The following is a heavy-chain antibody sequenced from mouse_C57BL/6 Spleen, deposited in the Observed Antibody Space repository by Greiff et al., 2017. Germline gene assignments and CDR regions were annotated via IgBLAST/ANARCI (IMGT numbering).Heavy chain of an antibody. J-gene: IGHJ3*01. Sequence: VQLQQSGAELVKPGASVKISCKASGYAFSSYWMNWVKQRPGKSLEWIGQIYPGDGDTNYNGKFKGKATLTADKSSSTAYMQLSSLTSEDSAVYFCARLGDYGWFAYWGQGTLVTVSA. V-gene: IGHV1-80*01. CDR3: ARLGDYGWFAY. D-gene: IGHD2-4*01. CDR1: GYAFSSYW. CDR2: IYPGDGDT.